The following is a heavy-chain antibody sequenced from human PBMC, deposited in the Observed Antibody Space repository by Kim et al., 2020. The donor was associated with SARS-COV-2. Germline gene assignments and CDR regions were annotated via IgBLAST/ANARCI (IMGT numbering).Heavy chain of an antibody. J-gene: IGHJ5*02. V-gene: IGHV3-30*04. CDR1: GFTFSSYA. CDR2: ISYDGSNK. D-gene: IGHD3-10*01. CDR3: ARDWDRGSGSQSPPNGWFDP. Sequence: GGSLRLSCAASGFTFSSYAMHWVRQAPGKGLEWVAVISYDGSNKYYADSVKGRFTISRDNSKNTLYLQMNSLRAEDTAVYYCARDWDRGSGSQSPPNGWFDPWGQGTLVTVSS.